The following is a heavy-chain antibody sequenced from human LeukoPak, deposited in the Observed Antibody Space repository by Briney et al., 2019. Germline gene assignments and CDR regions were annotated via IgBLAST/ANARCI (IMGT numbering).Heavy chain of an antibody. CDR3: ARGLITFGGVTD. CDR1: GGSFSGYY. CDR2: INHSGST. Sequence: SETLSLTCAVYGGSFSGYYWSWIRQPPGKGLEWIGEINHSGSTNYNPSLKSRVTISVDTSKNQFSLKLSSVTAADTAVYYCARGLITFGGVTDWGQGTLVTVSS. J-gene: IGHJ1*01. D-gene: IGHD3-16*01. V-gene: IGHV4-34*01.